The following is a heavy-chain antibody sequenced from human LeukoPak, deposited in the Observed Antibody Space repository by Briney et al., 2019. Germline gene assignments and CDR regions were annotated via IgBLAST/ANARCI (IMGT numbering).Heavy chain of an antibody. J-gene: IGHJ4*02. CDR1: GFTFSSYG. CDR2: IRYDGSNK. V-gene: IGHV3-30*02. CDR3: AKGPYDYDFWSTRYYFDY. Sequence: GGSLRLSCAASGFTFSSYGMHWVRQAPGKGLERVAFIRYDGSNKYYADSVKGRFTISRDNSKNTLYLQMNSLRAEDTAVYYCAKGPYDYDFWSTRYYFDYWGQGTLVTVPS. D-gene: IGHD3-3*01.